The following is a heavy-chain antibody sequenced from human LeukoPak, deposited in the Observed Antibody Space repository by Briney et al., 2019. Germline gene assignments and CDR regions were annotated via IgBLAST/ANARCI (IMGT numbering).Heavy chain of an antibody. CDR1: GGSISSGIYY. J-gene: IGHJ6*03. V-gene: IGHV4-39*07. Sequence: SETLSLTCIVSGGSISSGIYYWGWIRQPPGRGLEWIGSMYDSENTYSNPSLKSRVTISVNTSKNQFSLRLTSVTAADTAVYYCARESGWSYYYYMDVWGKGTTVIVSS. CDR3: ARESGWSYYYYMDV. D-gene: IGHD3-3*01. CDR2: MYDSENT.